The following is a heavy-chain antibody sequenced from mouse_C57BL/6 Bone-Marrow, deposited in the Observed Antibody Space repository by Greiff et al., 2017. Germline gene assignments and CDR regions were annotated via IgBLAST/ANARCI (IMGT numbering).Heavy chain of an antibody. CDR2: FYPGSGSI. J-gene: IGHJ3*01. Sequence: QVQLKQSGAELVKPGASVKLSCKASGYTFTEYTIHWVKQRSGQGLEWIGWFYPGSGSIKYNEKFKDKATLTADKSSSTVYMELSRLTSEDSAVYFCARREDYYYGSSPLFAYWGQGTLVTVSA. CDR1: GYTFTEYT. D-gene: IGHD1-1*01. CDR3: ARREDYYYGSSPLFAY. V-gene: IGHV1-62-2*01.